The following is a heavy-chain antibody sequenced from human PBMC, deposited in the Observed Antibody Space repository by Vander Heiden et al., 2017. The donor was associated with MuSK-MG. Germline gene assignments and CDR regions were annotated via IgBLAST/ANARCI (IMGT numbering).Heavy chain of an antibody. CDR3: ARGPQTPYPRLYYFDY. CDR1: GFTFSTYS. CDR2: ISSSSSYI. Sequence: EVQLVESGGGLVKPGGSLRLSCAASGFTFSTYSMNWVRQAPGKGLEWVSSISSSSSYIYYADSVKGRFTISRDNAKNSLYLQMNSLRAEDTTVYYCARGPQTPYPRLYYFDYWGQGTLVTVSS. V-gene: IGHV3-21*03. J-gene: IGHJ4*02. D-gene: IGHD2-15*01.